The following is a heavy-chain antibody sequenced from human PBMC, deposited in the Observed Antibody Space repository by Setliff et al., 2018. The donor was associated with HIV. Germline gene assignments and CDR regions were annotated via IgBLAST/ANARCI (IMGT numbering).Heavy chain of an antibody. V-gene: IGHV3-33*06. CDR1: GFTFNNFG. Sequence: PGGSLRLSCAASGFTFNNFGMHWVRQAPGKGLEWVALIWSDGSRIEYADSVKGRFTISRDNSKNTLDLEMNSLRAEATAVYYWAKTLYSAGGGEVFDYWGPGTQVTVSS. J-gene: IGHJ4*02. CDR2: IWSDGSRI. D-gene: IGHD3-16*01. CDR3: AKTLYSAGGGEVFDY.